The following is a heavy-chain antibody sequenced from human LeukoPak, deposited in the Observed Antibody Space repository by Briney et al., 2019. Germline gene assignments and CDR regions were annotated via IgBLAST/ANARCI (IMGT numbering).Heavy chain of an antibody. D-gene: IGHD4-23*01. Sequence: SETLSLTCTVSGGSISSYYWSWIRQPPGKGLEWIGYIYYSGSTNYNPSLKSRVTISVDTSKNQFSLKLSSVTAADTAVYYCASRYFPGNPQPSADWGQGTLVTVSS. V-gene: IGHV4-59*01. J-gene: IGHJ4*02. CDR2: IYYSGST. CDR3: ASRYFPGNPQPSAD. CDR1: GGSISSYY.